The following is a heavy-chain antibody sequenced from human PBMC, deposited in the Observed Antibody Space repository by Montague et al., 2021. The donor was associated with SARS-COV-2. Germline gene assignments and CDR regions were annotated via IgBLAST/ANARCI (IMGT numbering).Heavy chain of an antibody. CDR1: GDSISSFY. CDR3: GRGVVAATPVVDY. CDR2: IYASGGT. V-gene: IGHV4-4*07. D-gene: IGHD2-15*01. J-gene: IGHJ4*02. Sequence: SETLSLTCTVSGDSISSFYWNWIRQPAGKGLEWIGRIYASGGTNYNPSLKSRVTMSVDTSENQFSLKLNSVTAADTAVYYCGRGVVAATPVVDYWGRGTLVTVPS.